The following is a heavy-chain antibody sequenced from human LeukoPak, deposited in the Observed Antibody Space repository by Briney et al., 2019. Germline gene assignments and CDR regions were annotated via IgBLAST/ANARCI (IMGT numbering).Heavy chain of an antibody. CDR1: GFFVRDYY. Sequence: PEGSLRLSCAASGFFVRDYYMTWIRQAPGKGLEWISYIISSGSDTNYADSVWGRITGSRDSAQNSLHLQMDSLRADDTAVYYCARVGHNHAFDIWGQGTVVTVSS. D-gene: IGHD1-1*01. J-gene: IGHJ3*02. V-gene: IGHV3-11*03. CDR2: IISSGSDT. CDR3: ARVGHNHAFDI.